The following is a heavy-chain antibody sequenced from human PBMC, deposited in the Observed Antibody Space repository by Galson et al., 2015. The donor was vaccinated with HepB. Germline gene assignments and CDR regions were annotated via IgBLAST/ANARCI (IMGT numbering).Heavy chain of an antibody. V-gene: IGHV3-73*01. Sequence: SLRLSCAASGFTFSGSAMHWVRQASGKGLEWVGRIRSKANSYATAYAASVKGRFTISRDDSKNTAYLQMNSLKTEDTAVYYCTSQPSPLWELLSPWGQGTLVTVSS. J-gene: IGHJ5*02. D-gene: IGHD1-26*01. CDR3: TSQPSPLWELLSP. CDR2: IRSKANSYAT. CDR1: GFTFSGSA.